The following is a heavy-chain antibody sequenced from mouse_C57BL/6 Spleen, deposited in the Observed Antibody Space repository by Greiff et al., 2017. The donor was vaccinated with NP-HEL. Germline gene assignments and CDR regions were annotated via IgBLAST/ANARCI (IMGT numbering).Heavy chain of an antibody. D-gene: IGHD6-1*01. CDR3: EGGAPLFAY. V-gene: IGHV1-64*01. CDR1: GYTFPSYW. Sequence: VQLQQSGAELVKPGASVKLSCKASGYTFPSYWMHWVKQRPGQGLEWIGMIHPNSGSTNYNEKFKSKATLTVDKSSSTAYMQLSSLTSEDAAVYYCEGGAPLFAYWGQGTLGTVSA. CDR2: IHPNSGST. J-gene: IGHJ3*01.